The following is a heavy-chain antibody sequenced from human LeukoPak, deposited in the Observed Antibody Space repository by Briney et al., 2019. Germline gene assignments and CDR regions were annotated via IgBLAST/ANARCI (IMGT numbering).Heavy chain of an antibody. Sequence: SETLSLTCTVSGGSISSYYWSWIRQPPGKGLEWIGYIYYSGSTYYNPSLKSRVTISVDTSKNQFSLKLSSVTAADTAVYYCARNNVGEGFDYWGQGTLVTVSS. CDR2: IYYSGST. J-gene: IGHJ4*02. D-gene: IGHD3-16*01. CDR3: ARNNVGEGFDY. CDR1: GGSISSYY. V-gene: IGHV4-30-4*08.